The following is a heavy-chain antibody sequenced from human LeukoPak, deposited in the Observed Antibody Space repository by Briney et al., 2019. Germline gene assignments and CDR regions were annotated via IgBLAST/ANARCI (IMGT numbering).Heavy chain of an antibody. Sequence: GGSLRLSCAASGFTFSSYTMNWVCQAPGKGLEWVSSIGISSNKIYYADSVKGRFIISRDNAKNSVYLQMNSLRAEDTAVYYCARVPPLPTQYSSSWYYFDYWGQGTLVTVSS. CDR3: ARVPPLPTQYSSSWYYFDY. V-gene: IGHV3-21*01. CDR1: GFTFSSYT. J-gene: IGHJ4*02. D-gene: IGHD6-13*01. CDR2: IGISSNKI.